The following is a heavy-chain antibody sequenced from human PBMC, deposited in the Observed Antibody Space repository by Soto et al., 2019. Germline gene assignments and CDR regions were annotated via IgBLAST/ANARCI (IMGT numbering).Heavy chain of an antibody. D-gene: IGHD2-2*01. CDR1: RFTFSTYE. CDR2: ISTRGSTV. J-gene: IGHJ4*02. Sequence: GGSLRLSCAASRFTFSTYEMNWVRQAPGKGLEWVSYISTRGSTVYYADSVKGRFTISRDNTRNSLYLQMNSLRDEDTALYYCVRYCSTTLCNGVATRTFDYWGQGTLVTVSS. CDR3: VRYCSTTLCNGVATRTFDY. V-gene: IGHV3-48*03.